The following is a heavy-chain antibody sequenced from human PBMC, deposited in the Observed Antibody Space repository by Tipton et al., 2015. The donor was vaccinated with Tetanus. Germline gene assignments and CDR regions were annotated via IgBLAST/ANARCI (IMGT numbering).Heavy chain of an antibody. V-gene: IGHV3-30-3*01. Sequence: SLRLSCEADGVTFRRDIMHWVRQAPGKGLEWVAEISSDGNKESYRDSVKGRFTISRDNSKNTLFLQLNSLRPEDTAAYYCARASHFQWERVRLDYWGQGLRVTVSS. CDR2: ISSDGNKE. CDR3: ARASHFQWERVRLDY. D-gene: IGHD1-1*01. J-gene: IGHJ4*02. CDR1: GVTFRRDI.